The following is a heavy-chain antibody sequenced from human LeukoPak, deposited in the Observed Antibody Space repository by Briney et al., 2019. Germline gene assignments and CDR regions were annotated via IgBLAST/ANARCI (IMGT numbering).Heavy chain of an antibody. J-gene: IGHJ4*02. CDR2: ISSGGNTI. CDR3: AKDLYTSRYACCFDY. D-gene: IGHD6-13*01. V-gene: IGHV3-11*01. Sequence: PGGSLRLSCAASGFTFNDYYMSWIRLVPGKGLEWISYISSGGNTIYYADSVKGRFTISRDNSKNMLYLQMNSLRAEDTAVYYCAKDLYTSRYACCFDYWGQGTLVTVSS. CDR1: GFTFNDYY.